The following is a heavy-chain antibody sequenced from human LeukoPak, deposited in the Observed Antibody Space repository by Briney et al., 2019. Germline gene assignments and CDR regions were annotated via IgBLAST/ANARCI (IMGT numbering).Heavy chain of an antibody. V-gene: IGHV3-30*03. CDR2: ISYDGSNK. Sequence: PGGSLRLSCAASGFTFSSYGMHWVRQAPGKGLEWVAVISYDGSNKYYADSVKGRFTISRDNSKNTLYLQMNSLRAEDTAVYYCARGLPYAISSSSAVDAFDIWGQGTMVTVSS. D-gene: IGHD6-6*01. CDR1: GFTFSSYG. J-gene: IGHJ3*02. CDR3: ARGLPYAISSSSAVDAFDI.